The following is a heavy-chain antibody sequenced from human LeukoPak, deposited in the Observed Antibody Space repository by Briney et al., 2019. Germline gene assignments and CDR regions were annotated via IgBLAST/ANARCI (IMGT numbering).Heavy chain of an antibody. J-gene: IGHJ5*02. CDR2: ISYDGSNK. Sequence: GGSLRLSCAASGFTFSSYGMHWVHQAPGKGLEWVAVISYDGSNKYYADSVKGRFTISRDNSKNTLYLQMNSLRAEDTAVYYCAKGAVSGWYKGWFDPWGQGTLVTVSS. D-gene: IGHD6-19*01. V-gene: IGHV3-30*18. CDR1: GFTFSSYG. CDR3: AKGAVSGWYKGWFDP.